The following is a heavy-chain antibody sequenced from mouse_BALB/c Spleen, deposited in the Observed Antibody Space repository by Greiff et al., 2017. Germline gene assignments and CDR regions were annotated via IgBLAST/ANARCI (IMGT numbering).Heavy chain of an antibody. CDR1: GYTFTSYW. D-gene: IGHD2-4*01. Sequence: VQLQQSGAELAKPGASVKMSCKASGYTFTSYWMHWVKQRPGQGLEWIGYINPSTGYTEYNQKFKDKATLTADKSSSTAYMQLSSLTSEDSAVYYCARRGKIYYDYDGGFAYWGQGTLVTVSA. CDR2: INPSTGYT. CDR3: ARRGKIYYDYDGGFAY. J-gene: IGHJ3*01. V-gene: IGHV1-7*01.